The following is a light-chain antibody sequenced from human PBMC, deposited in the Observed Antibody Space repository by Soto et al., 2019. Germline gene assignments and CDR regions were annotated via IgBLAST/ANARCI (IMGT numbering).Light chain of an antibody. V-gene: IGKV3-20*01. CDR2: GAS. CDR3: QQYGSSPRT. Sequence: EIVLTQSPGTLSLSPGERATLSCRASQSVSSSYLAWYQQKPGQAPRLLIYGASSRATGIPDRFSGSGSGTDLPLHISRLEPEDFAVYYCQQYGSSPRTFGQGTKVEIK. J-gene: IGKJ1*01. CDR1: QSVSSSY.